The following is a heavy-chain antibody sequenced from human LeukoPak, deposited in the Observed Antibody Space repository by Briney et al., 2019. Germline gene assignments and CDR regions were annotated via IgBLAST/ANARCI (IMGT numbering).Heavy chain of an antibody. CDR1: GFTFSSYS. Sequence: GGSLRLSCASSGFTFSSYSMNWVRQAPGKGLEWVSSISSSSSYIYYADSVKGRFTISRDNAKNSLYLQMNSLRAEDTAVYYCARAGYYYGSGSYLGYWGKGTTVTVSS. V-gene: IGHV3-21*01. CDR3: ARAGYYYGSGSYLGY. D-gene: IGHD3-10*01. CDR2: ISSSSSYI. J-gene: IGHJ6*04.